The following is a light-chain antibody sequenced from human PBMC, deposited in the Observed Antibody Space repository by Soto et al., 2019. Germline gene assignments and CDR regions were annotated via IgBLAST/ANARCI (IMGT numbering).Light chain of an antibody. CDR1: ESISTR. CDR2: KAS. Sequence: DIQMTQSPSTLSASVGDRVTITCRASESISTRLAWFQQKPGKAPKLLIYKASSLESEVPSRFTGSGSGTEFTLTISSLQPDDLATYYCQQYNSYSYTFGQGTKLEIK. V-gene: IGKV1-5*03. J-gene: IGKJ2*01. CDR3: QQYNSYSYT.